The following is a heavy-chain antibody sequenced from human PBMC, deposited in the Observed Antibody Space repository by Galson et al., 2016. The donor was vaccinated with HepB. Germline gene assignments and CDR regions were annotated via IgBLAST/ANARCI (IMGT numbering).Heavy chain of an antibody. D-gene: IGHD2-2*01. CDR3: ARAVEDAFDI. CDR2: ISTSSWSI. Sequence: SLRLSCAASGFTFRNYGMNWVRQAPGKGLEWVSYISTSSWSIYYADSVKGRFTISRDNAKDSLYLQMNSLRDEDTAVYYCARAVEDAFDIWGQGTVVTVSS. CDR1: GFTFRNYG. J-gene: IGHJ3*02. V-gene: IGHV3-48*02.